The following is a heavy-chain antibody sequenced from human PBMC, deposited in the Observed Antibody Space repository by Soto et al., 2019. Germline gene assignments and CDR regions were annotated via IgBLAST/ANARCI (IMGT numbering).Heavy chain of an antibody. V-gene: IGHV1-69*13. Sequence: SVKVSCKASGGTFSSYAISWVRQAPGQGLEWMGGIIPIFGTANYAQKFQGRVTITADESTSTAYMELSSLRSEDAAVYYCARPPALDDSSGYYSPHDAFDIWGQGTMVTVSS. J-gene: IGHJ3*02. CDR1: GGTFSSYA. CDR3: ARPPALDDSSGYYSPHDAFDI. D-gene: IGHD3-22*01. CDR2: IIPIFGTA.